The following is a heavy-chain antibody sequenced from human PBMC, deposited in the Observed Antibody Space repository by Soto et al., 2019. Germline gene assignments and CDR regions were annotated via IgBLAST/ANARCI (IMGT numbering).Heavy chain of an antibody. D-gene: IGHD6-13*01. V-gene: IGHV3-23*01. Sequence: EVQLLESGGGLVQPGGSLRLSCAASGFTFSGYAMSWVRQAPGKGLEWVSAIGSGSPFYADSVKGRFTISRDNANSMLDLQINSLRGDGPAGNFFAPDLGSSLYHYNSFAPGGQGTLVTVSS. J-gene: IGHJ5*02. CDR3: APDLGSSLYHYNSFAP. CDR2: IGSGSP. CDR1: GFTFSGYA.